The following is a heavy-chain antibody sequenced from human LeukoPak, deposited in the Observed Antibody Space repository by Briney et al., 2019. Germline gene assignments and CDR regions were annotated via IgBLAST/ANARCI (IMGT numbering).Heavy chain of an antibody. D-gene: IGHD3-9*01. Sequence: PSETLSLTCTVSGGSISSGGYYWSWIRQPPGKGLEWIGYIYYSGSTYYNPSLKSRVTISVDTSKNQFSLKLSSVTAADTAVYYCARTARYGTFDYWGQGTLVTVSS. CDR1: GGSISSGGYY. V-gene: IGHV4-30-4*08. J-gene: IGHJ4*02. CDR2: IYYSGST. CDR3: ARTARYGTFDY.